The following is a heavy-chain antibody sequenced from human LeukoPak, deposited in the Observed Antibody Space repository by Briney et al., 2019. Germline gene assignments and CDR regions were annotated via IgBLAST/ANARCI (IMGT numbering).Heavy chain of an antibody. CDR3: ARGSRRLADFHY. CDR2: IYYSGST. Sequence: SETLSLTCAVSGGSISSYYWSWTRQPPGKGLEWIAYIYYSGSTNYNPSLKSRVSISVDTSKNQFSLELSSVTAADTAVYYCARGSRRLADFHYWGEGTLVTVSS. D-gene: IGHD1-26*01. J-gene: IGHJ4*02. V-gene: IGHV4-59*08. CDR1: GGSISSYY.